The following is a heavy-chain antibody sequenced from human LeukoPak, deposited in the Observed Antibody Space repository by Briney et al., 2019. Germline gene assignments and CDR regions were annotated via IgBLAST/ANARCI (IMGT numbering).Heavy chain of an antibody. Sequence: ASVKVSCKASGGTFSSYAISSVRHAPGQGLEWMGGIIPIFGTANYAQKFQGRVTITADESTSTAYMELSSLRSEDTAVYYCARDGESSGWSWPDYWGQGTLVTVSS. CDR2: IIPIFGTA. D-gene: IGHD6-19*01. V-gene: IGHV1-69*13. J-gene: IGHJ4*02. CDR1: GGTFSSYA. CDR3: ARDGESSGWSWPDY.